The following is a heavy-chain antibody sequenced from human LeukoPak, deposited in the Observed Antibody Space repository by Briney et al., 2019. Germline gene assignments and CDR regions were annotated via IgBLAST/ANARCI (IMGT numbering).Heavy chain of an antibody. Sequence: GGSLRLSCAASGFTFSSYSMNWVRQAPGKGLEWVSYISSSSSTIYYADSVKGRFTISRDSSKNTLYLQMNSLRAEDTAVYYCAKSRGESRGASNYWGQGTLVTVSS. V-gene: IGHV3-48*01. D-gene: IGHD1-26*01. CDR3: AKSRGESRGASNY. CDR2: ISSSSSTI. CDR1: GFTFSSYS. J-gene: IGHJ4*02.